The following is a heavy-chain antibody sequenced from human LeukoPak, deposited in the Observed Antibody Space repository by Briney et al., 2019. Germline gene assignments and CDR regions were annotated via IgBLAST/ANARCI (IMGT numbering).Heavy chain of an antibody. J-gene: IGHJ4*02. Sequence: SETLSLTCPVSGGSISSDYWSWIRQPPGKGLEWIGYIHYSGSTNYNPSLKSRVTISVDTSKNQFSLKLTSVTAADTAAYYCARQGDSGWYYFDYWGQGTLVTVSS. CDR3: ARQGDSGWYYFDY. V-gene: IGHV4-59*08. CDR2: IHYSGST. D-gene: IGHD6-19*01. CDR1: GGSISSDY.